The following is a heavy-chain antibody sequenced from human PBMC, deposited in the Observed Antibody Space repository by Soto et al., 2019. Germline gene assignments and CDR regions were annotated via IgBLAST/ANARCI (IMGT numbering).Heavy chain of an antibody. V-gene: IGHV1-46*01. D-gene: IGHD1-20*01. Sequence: QVQVVQSGAEVKKPGASVTVSCMASGYTFASYSIHWVRQAPGQGPEWMGMISPSGSTNYAQKFQGRRTMTRDTSTSAVYMGLVSLRSEDTAVYYCARDMLTGTNYAMAVWGQGTTVTVSS. J-gene: IGHJ6*02. CDR3: ARDMLTGTNYAMAV. CDR1: GYTFASYS. CDR2: ISPSGST.